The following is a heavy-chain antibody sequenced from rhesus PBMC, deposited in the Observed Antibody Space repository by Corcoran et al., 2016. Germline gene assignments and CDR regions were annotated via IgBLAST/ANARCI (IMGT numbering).Heavy chain of an antibody. D-gene: IGHD2-21*01. CDR3: ARGTVLVVVAT. J-gene: IGHJ4*01. CDR1: GGSISDSYR. CDR2: IDGSSTST. V-gene: IGHV4S10*01. Sequence: QVQLQESGPGVVKPSETLSLTCAVSGGSISDSYRWSWIRQPPGKGLEWIGYIDGSSTSTNYNPALKSRVTISKDTSKNQFSLKLSSVTAADTAVYYCARGTVLVVVATWGQGVLVTVSS.